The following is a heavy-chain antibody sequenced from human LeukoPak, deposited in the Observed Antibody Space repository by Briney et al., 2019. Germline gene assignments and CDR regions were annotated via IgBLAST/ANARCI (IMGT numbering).Heavy chain of an antibody. Sequence: GSLRLSCAASGFTFNSYSMSWVRQAPGKGLEWVSYISGGTGTIYYADSVKGRFTISRDNAKNSLFLQMNSLRAEDTAVYYCAKSYNYDTSGPKFFQHWGQGTLVTVSS. CDR3: AKSYNYDTSGPKFFQH. D-gene: IGHD3-22*01. J-gene: IGHJ1*01. CDR1: GFTFNSYS. CDR2: ISGGTGTI. V-gene: IGHV3-48*01.